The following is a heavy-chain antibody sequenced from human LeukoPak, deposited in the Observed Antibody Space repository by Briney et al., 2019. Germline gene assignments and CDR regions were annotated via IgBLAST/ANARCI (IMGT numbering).Heavy chain of an antibody. CDR3: ARDQANMGVVPAAMPDYYYYGMDV. Sequence: KPSETLSLTCTVSGGSISSYYWSWIRQPAGKRLEWIGRIYNSGSTNYNPSLKSRVTISGDTSKNQFSLKLSSVTAADTAVYYCARDQANMGVVPAAMPDYYYYGMDVWGQGTTVTVSS. CDR1: GGSISSYY. V-gene: IGHV4-4*07. D-gene: IGHD2-2*01. J-gene: IGHJ6*02. CDR2: IYNSGST.